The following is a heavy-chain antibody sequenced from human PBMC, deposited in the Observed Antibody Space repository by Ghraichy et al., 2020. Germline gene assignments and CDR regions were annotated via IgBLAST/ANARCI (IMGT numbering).Heavy chain of an antibody. D-gene: IGHD1/OR15-1a*01. J-gene: IGHJ4*02. CDR2: INEDGSQR. Sequence: GGSLRLSCAASGFTFSSFWMSWVRQAPGKGREWVANINEDGSQRNYVDSVKGRFTVSRDNAKNSLDLQMNSLRAEDTAVYYCARNRVANNYWGQGTLVTVSS. CDR3: ARNRVANNY. CDR1: GFTFSSFW. V-gene: IGHV3-7*01.